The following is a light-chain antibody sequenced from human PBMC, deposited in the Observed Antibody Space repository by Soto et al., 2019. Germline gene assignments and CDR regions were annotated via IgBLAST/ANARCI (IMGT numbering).Light chain of an antibody. J-gene: IGKJ4*01. CDR2: GAS. CDR3: QQYGSSPLT. CDR1: QSVSSSY. Sequence: EILLTQSPGTLSLSPGERFIVSFRSSQSVSSSYLAWYQQKPGQAPRPLIYGASSRATGIPDRFSGSGSGTDFTLTISRLEPEDFAVYYCQQYGSSPLTFGGGTKVDIK. V-gene: IGKV3-20*01.